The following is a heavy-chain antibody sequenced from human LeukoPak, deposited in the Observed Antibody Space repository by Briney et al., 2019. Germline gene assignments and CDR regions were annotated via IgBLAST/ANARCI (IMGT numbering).Heavy chain of an antibody. D-gene: IGHD4/OR15-4a*01. Sequence: GASVKVSCKVSGYTRTELSMHWVRQAPGKGLEWMGGFDPEDGETIYAQKFQGRVTMTEDRSTDTAYMALSSLRSEDTAAYYSATDLGARDYWGQGTLVTVSS. CDR1: GYTRTELS. CDR3: ATDLGARDY. V-gene: IGHV1-24*01. CDR2: FDPEDGET. J-gene: IGHJ4*02.